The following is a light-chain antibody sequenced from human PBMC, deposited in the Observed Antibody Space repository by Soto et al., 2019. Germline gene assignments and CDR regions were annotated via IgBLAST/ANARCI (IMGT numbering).Light chain of an antibody. V-gene: IGLV1-40*01. Sequence: QSVLTQPPSVSGAPGQRVTISCTGSSSNIGAGYDVHWYQQLPGTAPKLLIYGNSNRPSGVPDRFSGSKSGTSASLAITGLQAEDEADYYCQSYDSSPSGYVFGNGTKVTVL. CDR2: GNS. CDR3: QSYDSSPSGYV. J-gene: IGLJ1*01. CDR1: SSNIGAGYD.